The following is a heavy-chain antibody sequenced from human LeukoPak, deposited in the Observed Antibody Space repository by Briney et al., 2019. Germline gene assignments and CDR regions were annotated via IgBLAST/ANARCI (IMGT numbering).Heavy chain of an antibody. CDR1: GCSISSYY. V-gene: IGHV4-4*07. D-gene: IGHD3-22*01. CDR2: IYSSGST. CDR3: ARVKFDSSGYYQDAFDI. Sequence: LETLSLTCTVSGCSISSYYWIWIRQPAGKALEWIGRIYSSGSTNYNPSLKSRVTMSVDTSKNQFSLKLSSVTAADTAVYHCARVKFDSSGYYQDAFDIWGQGTMVTVSS. J-gene: IGHJ3*02.